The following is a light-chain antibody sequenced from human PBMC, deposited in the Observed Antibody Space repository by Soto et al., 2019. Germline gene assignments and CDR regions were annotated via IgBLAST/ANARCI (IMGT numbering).Light chain of an antibody. CDR2: AAS. Sequence: IQMTQSRSSVSASVGDRFTITCRASQGISSWLAWYQQKPGKAPKLLIYAASSLQSGVPSRFSGSGSGTDFTLTISILQPGDFSTYYCQQDSSCPQTVGGGAKVDIK. V-gene: IGKV1-12*01. J-gene: IGKJ4*01. CDR1: QGISSW. CDR3: QQDSSCPQT.